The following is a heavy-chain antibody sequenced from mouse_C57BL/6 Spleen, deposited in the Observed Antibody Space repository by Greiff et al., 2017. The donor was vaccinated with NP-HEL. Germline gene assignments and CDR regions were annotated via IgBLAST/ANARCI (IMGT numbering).Heavy chain of an antibody. J-gene: IGHJ4*01. Sequence: EVMLVESGGDLVKPGGSLKLSCAASGFTFSSYGMSWVRQTPDKRLEWVATISSGGSYTYYPDSVQGRFTISRDNAKNTLYLQMSSLKSEDTAMYYCARHEIYYDYDDAMDYWGQGTSVTVSS. CDR1: GFTFSSYG. D-gene: IGHD2-4*01. V-gene: IGHV5-6*01. CDR2: ISSGGSYT. CDR3: ARHEIYYDYDDAMDY.